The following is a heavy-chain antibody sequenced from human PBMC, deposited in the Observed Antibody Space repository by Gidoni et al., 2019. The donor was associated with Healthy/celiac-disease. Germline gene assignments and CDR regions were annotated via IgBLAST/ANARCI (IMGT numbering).Heavy chain of an antibody. CDR1: GGSLSSGGYY. Sequence: QVQLHESGPGLVTPSQTLSLTCTVSGGSLSSGGYYWSWIRQHPGKGLEWIGYIYYSGSTYYNPSLKSRVTISVDTSKNQFSLKRSSVTAADTAVYYCARDPTGTTAFDIWGQGTMVTVSS. D-gene: IGHD1-7*01. CDR3: ARDPTGTTAFDI. J-gene: IGHJ3*02. CDR2: IYYSGST. V-gene: IGHV4-31*03.